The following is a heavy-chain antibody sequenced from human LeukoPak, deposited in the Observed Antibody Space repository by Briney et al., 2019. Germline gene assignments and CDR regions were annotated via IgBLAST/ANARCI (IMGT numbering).Heavy chain of an antibody. Sequence: GASVKVSCKASGYTFTSYDINWVRQAPGQGLEWMGIINPSGGSTSYAQKFQGRVTMTRDMSTSTVYMELSSLRSEDTAVYYCARDRVSRDGYNFGYWGQGTLVTVSS. CDR1: GYTFTSYD. D-gene: IGHD5-24*01. V-gene: IGHV1-46*01. J-gene: IGHJ4*02. CDR3: ARDRVSRDGYNFGY. CDR2: INPSGGST.